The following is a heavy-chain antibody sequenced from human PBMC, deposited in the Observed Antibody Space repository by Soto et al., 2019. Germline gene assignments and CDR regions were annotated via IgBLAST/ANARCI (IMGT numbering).Heavy chain of an antibody. CDR3: ARDVVVRGVFDY. CDR2: ISGSSSYI. J-gene: IGHJ4*02. V-gene: IGHV3-21*01. CDR1: GITFSNYN. D-gene: IGHD3-10*01. Sequence: PGGSLRLSCAASGITFSNYNMNWVRQAPGKGLEWVSSISGSSSYIYYADSVKGRFTISRDNAKNSLYLQMNSLRAEDTAVYYCARDVVVRGVFDYWGQGTQVTVS.